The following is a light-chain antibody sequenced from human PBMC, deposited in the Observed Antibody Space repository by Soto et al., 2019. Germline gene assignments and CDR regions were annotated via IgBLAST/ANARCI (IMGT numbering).Light chain of an antibody. J-gene: IGKJ4*01. CDR2: DVS. Sequence: DIQMTQSPSSLSASVGDRVTITCQASQDISNFLNWYHQKPGKAPRLLIYDVSNLQTGVASRFSGSGSGTDFTFTINNLQPEDIGTFYCQQYDRQPVTFGEGTKVEIK. CDR1: QDISNF. CDR3: QQYDRQPVT. V-gene: IGKV1-33*01.